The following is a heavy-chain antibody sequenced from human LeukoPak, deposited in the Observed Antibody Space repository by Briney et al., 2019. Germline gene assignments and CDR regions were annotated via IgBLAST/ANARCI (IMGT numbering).Heavy chain of an antibody. J-gene: IGHJ4*02. D-gene: IGHD5-12*01. CDR2: ISSSGSTI. Sequence: HPGGSLRLSCAASGFTFSSYEMNWVRQAPGKGLEWVSYISSSGSTIYYADSVKGRFTISRDNAKNSLYLQMNSLRAEDTAVYYCAREMGGYPFDYWGQGTLVTVSS. CDR1: GFTFSSYE. V-gene: IGHV3-48*03. CDR3: AREMGGYPFDY.